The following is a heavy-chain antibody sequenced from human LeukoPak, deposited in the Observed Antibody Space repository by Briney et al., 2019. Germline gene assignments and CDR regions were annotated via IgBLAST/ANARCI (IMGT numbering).Heavy chain of an antibody. CDR3: ARGRCVGSTNCYYFDS. Sequence: ASVKVSCKASGYTFTTYDINWVRQAAGQGLEWMGWMNPNSGNTGYAQKFQGRVTITRDTSASTAYMELSSLRSEDTAVYYCARGRCVGSTNCYYFDSWGQGTLVTVSS. CDR1: GYTFTTYD. V-gene: IGHV1-8*01. D-gene: IGHD2-2*01. J-gene: IGHJ4*02. CDR2: MNPNSGNT.